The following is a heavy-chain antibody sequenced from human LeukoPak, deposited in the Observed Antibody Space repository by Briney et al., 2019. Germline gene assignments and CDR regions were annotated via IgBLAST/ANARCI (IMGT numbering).Heavy chain of an antibody. V-gene: IGHV1-2*02. J-gene: IGHJ4*02. Sequence: ASVKVSCKASGYTFTGYYMHWVRQAPGQGLEWMGCINPNSGGTNYAQKFQGRVTMTRDTSISTAYMELSRLRSDDTAVYYCARDSSGYYPSGYWGQGTLVIVSS. CDR1: GYTFTGYY. D-gene: IGHD3-22*01. CDR3: ARDSSGYYPSGY. CDR2: INPNSGGT.